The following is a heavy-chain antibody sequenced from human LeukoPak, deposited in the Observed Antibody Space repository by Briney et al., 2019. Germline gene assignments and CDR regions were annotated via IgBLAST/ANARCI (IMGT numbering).Heavy chain of an antibody. Sequence: GGSLRLSCAASGFTVSSNYMSWVRQAPGKGLEWVSVIYSGGSTYYADSVKGRFTISRDNSKNTLYLQMNSLRAEDTAVYYCAKDPGDERSTNPSAFDIWGQGTMVTVSS. CDR3: AKDPGDERSTNPSAFDI. CDR1: GFTVSSNY. J-gene: IGHJ3*02. CDR2: IYSGGST. D-gene: IGHD2-2*01. V-gene: IGHV3-66*01.